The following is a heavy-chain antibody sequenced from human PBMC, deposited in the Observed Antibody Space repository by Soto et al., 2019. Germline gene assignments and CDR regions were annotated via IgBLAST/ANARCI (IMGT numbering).Heavy chain of an antibody. D-gene: IGHD3-10*01. CDR3: ARDLSEWFGELFPIPDYYYYGMDV. Sequence: GASVKVSCKASGGTFSSYAISWVRQAPGQGLEWMGGIIPIFGTANYAQKFQGRVTITADESTSTAYMELSSLRSEDTAVYYCARDLSEWFGELFPIPDYYYYGMDVWGQGTTVTAP. J-gene: IGHJ6*02. CDR2: IIPIFGTA. CDR1: GGTFSSYA. V-gene: IGHV1-69*13.